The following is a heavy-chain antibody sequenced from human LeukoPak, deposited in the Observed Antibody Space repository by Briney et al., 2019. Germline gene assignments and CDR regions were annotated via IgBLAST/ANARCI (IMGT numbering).Heavy chain of an antibody. V-gene: IGHV4-38-2*02. CDR2: IYHSGKS. J-gene: IGHJ4*02. D-gene: IGHD3-10*01. CDR1: GYSISSGYY. CDR3: ARRRYSGPPLITMVRGGYFDY. Sequence: SETLSLTCSVSGYSISSGYYWDWIRQPPGKGLEWIASIYHSGKSYYNPSLESRVTISVDTSKNQFSLKLSSVTAADTAVYYCARRRYSGPPLITMVRGGYFDYWGQGTLVTVSS.